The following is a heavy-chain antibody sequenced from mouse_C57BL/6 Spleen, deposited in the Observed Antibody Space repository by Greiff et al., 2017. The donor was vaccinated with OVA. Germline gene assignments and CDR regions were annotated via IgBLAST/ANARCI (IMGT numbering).Heavy chain of an antibody. V-gene: IGHV1-18*01. Sequence: EVKLMESGPELVKPGASVKIPCKASGYTFTDYNMDWVKQSHGKSLEWIGDINPNNGGTIYNQKFKGKAALTVDKSSSTAYMELRSLTSEDTAVYYCARDYGSSYAWFAYWGQGTLVTVSA. J-gene: IGHJ3*01. CDR3: ARDYGSSYAWFAY. D-gene: IGHD1-1*01. CDR1: GYTFTDYN. CDR2: INPNNGGT.